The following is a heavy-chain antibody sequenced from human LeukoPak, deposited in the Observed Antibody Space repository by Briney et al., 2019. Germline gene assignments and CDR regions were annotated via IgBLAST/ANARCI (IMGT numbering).Heavy chain of an antibody. CDR1: GFTFSSYS. J-gene: IGHJ4*02. CDR2: ISSSSSYI. Sequence: GGSLRLSCAASGFTFSSYSMNWVRQAPGKGLEWVSSISSSSSYIYYAASVKGRFTISIDNAKNSLYLQMNSLRAEDTAVYYCASGHYYDSSGYYYVLDDFDYWGQGTLVTVSS. CDR3: ASGHYYDSSGYYYVLDDFDY. V-gene: IGHV3-21*01. D-gene: IGHD3-22*01.